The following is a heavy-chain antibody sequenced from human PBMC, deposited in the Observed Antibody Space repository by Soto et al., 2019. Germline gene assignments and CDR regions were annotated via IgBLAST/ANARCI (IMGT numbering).Heavy chain of an antibody. CDR3: GRESGETWDYEAS. D-gene: IGHD1-7*01. CDR2: LNTYGNT. V-gene: IGHV4-4*07. J-gene: IGHJ5*02. CDR1: GGSISSYR. Sequence: TLSLTCTVSGGSISSYRWSWIRQPAGKGLEWIGRLNTYGNTHYNPSLKSRVTVSVDTSRNQFFLTLRSVTAADSAVYHCGRESGETWDYEASWGQGTPVTVSS.